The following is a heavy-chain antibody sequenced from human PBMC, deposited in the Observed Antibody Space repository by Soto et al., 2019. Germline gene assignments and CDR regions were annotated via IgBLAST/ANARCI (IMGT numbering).Heavy chain of an antibody. CDR1: CGSISSSSYY. Sequence: SETLSLTCTVSCGSISSSSYYWGWIRQPPGKGLEWIGSIYYSGSTYYNPSLKSRVTISVDTSKNQFSLKLSSVTAAAMALYYCVIHGSGWYWFDRRGRGTLVSVSS. V-gene: IGHV4-39*01. J-gene: IGHJ5*02. CDR3: VIHGSGWYWFDR. D-gene: IGHD6-19*01. CDR2: IYYSGST.